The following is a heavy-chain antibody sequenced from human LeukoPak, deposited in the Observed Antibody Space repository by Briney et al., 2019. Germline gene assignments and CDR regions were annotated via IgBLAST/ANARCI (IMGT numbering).Heavy chain of an antibody. V-gene: IGHV1-2*02. Sequence: ASVKVSCKASGYTFTGYYMHWVRQAPGQGLEWMGWINPNSGGTSYAQKFQGRVTMTRDTSTSTVYMELSSLRSEDTAVYYCARVFGPRDGYNFDYWGQGTPVTVSS. D-gene: IGHD5-24*01. J-gene: IGHJ4*02. CDR3: ARVFGPRDGYNFDY. CDR1: GYTFTGYY. CDR2: INPNSGGT.